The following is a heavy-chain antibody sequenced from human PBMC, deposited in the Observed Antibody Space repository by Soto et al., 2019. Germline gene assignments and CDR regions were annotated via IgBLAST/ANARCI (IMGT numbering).Heavy chain of an antibody. V-gene: IGHV3-30*18. CDR3: AKDFGRFLEWLSDAFDI. CDR1: GFTFSSYG. D-gene: IGHD3-3*01. J-gene: IGHJ3*02. CDR2: ISYDGSNK. Sequence: GGSLRLSCAASGFTFSSYGMHWVRQAPGKGLEWVAVISYDGSNKYYADSVKGRFTISRDNSKNTLYLQMNSLRAEDTAVYYCAKDFGRFLEWLSDAFDIWGQGTMVTVSS.